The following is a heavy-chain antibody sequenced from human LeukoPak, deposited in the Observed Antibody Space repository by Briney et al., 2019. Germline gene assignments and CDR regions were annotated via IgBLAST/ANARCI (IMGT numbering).Heavy chain of an antibody. CDR3: ARDPGYYYYGMDV. V-gene: IGHV3-74*01. J-gene: IGHJ6*02. CDR2: INGEGSRI. CDR1: GFNLRTYW. Sequence: GGSLRLSCAVTGFNLRTYWIHWVRHSPGRGLEWVARINGEGSRISYADSVRGRFTISRDNAKNTAYLQMNSLRAVDTALYYCARDPGYYYYGMDVWGQGTTVVVSS.